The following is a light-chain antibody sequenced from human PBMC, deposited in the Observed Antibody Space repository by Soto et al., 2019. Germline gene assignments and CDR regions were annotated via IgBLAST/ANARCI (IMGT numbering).Light chain of an antibody. CDR1: SSNIGNNY. J-gene: IGLJ2*01. Sequence: QSVLTQPPSVSAAPGQKVTISRSGSSSNIGNNYVSWYQQLPGTAPKLLIYDNNKRPSGIPDRFSGSKSGTSATLGITGLQTGDEADYYCGTWDSSLSALVFGGGTKLTVL. CDR2: DNN. V-gene: IGLV1-51*01. CDR3: GTWDSSLSALV.